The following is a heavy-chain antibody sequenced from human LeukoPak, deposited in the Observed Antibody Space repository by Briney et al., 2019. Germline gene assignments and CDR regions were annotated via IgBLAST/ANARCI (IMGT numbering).Heavy chain of an antibody. CDR3: AKEPGSRAQDIVVVPAATNYYYYYGMDI. J-gene: IGHJ6*04. CDR2: ISYDGSNK. CDR1: GFTFSSYG. D-gene: IGHD2-2*01. Sequence: GRSLRLSCAASGFTFSSYGMHWVRQAPGKGLEWVAVISYDGSNKYYADSVKGRFTISRDNYKNTLYLQMNSLRAEDTAVYYCAKEPGSRAQDIVVVPAATNYYYYYGMDIWGKGTTVTVSS. V-gene: IGHV3-30*18.